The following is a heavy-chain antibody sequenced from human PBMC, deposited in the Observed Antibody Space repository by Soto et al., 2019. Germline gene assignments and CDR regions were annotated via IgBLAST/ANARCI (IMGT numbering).Heavy chain of an antibody. CDR3: ASVRY. Sequence: QVQLVESGGGVVQPGRSLRLSCAASGFTFSSYGMHWVRQAPGKGLAWVAVISYDGSNKYYADSVKGRFTISRDNSKNTLYLQMNSLRAEDTAVYYCASVRYWGQGTLVTVSS. J-gene: IGHJ4*02. CDR1: GFTFSSYG. CDR2: ISYDGSNK. V-gene: IGHV3-30*03.